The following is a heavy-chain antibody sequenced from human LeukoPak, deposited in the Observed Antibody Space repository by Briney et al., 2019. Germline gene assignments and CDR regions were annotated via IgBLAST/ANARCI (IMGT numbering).Heavy chain of an antibody. CDR2: INHSGST. Sequence: SETLSLTCAVYGGSFSGYYWSWIRQPPGKGLEWIGEINHSGSTNYNPSLKSRVTISVDTSKNQFSLKLSSVTAADTAVYYCARGRQQQLAGNWFDPWGQGTLVTVSP. D-gene: IGHD6-13*01. V-gene: IGHV4-34*01. CDR3: ARGRQQQLAGNWFDP. J-gene: IGHJ5*02. CDR1: GGSFSGYY.